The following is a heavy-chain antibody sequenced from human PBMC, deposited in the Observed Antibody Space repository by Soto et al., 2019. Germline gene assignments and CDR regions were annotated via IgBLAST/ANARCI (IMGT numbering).Heavy chain of an antibody. CDR1: GGSISSAAYY. Sequence: QVQLQESGPGLVKPSQTLSLTCTVSGGSISSAAYYWSWIRQHPGKGLEWMGYISHSGSTYYNPSLKSRVIISVETSKNQFSLSLTSVTAADPAVYSCARDYNYGSNCFDCWGQGAMVTVSS. CDR3: ARDYNYGSNCFDC. J-gene: IGHJ4*02. V-gene: IGHV4-31*03. D-gene: IGHD1-20*01. CDR2: ISHSGST.